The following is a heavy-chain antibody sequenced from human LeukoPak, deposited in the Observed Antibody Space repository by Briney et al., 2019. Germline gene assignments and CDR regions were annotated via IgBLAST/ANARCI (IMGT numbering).Heavy chain of an antibody. CDR3: ARADSGSYFLGY. V-gene: IGHV1-46*01. J-gene: IGHJ4*02. CDR2: IIPSGGST. D-gene: IGHD1-26*01. Sequence: ASVNVSCTASGYTFTRYYMHWVRQAPGQGLEWMGIIIPSGGSTSYAQKFQGRVTMTRDTSTSTVYMELSSLRSEDTAVYYCARADSGSYFLGYWGQGTLVTVSS. CDR1: GYTFTRYY.